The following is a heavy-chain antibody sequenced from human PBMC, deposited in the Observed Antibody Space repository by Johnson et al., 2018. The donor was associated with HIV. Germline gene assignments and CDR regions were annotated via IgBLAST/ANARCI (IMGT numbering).Heavy chain of an antibody. Sequence: QVQLVESGGGLIQPGGSLRLSCAASGFTFSSYSMHWVRQAPGKGLEWVAVISYDGSNKYYADSVKGRFTISRDNAKNSLYLQMNSLRAEDTALYYCAKDLQSGATTHAFDIWGQGTMVTVSS. V-gene: IGHV3-30-3*01. CDR2: ISYDGSNK. D-gene: IGHD5-12*01. CDR1: GFTFSSYS. J-gene: IGHJ3*02. CDR3: AKDLQSGATTHAFDI.